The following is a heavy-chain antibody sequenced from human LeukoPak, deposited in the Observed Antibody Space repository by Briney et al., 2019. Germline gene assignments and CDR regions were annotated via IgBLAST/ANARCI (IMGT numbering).Heavy chain of an antibody. CDR2: IYYSGST. CDR1: GGSVSSGSYY. Sequence: SETLSLTCTVSGGSVSSGSYYWSWIRQHPGKGLEWIGNIYYSGSTYYNPSLKSRVTISVDTSKNQFSLKLSSVTAADTAVYYCARERMITFGGVIDRYYFDYWGQGTLVTVSS. V-gene: IGHV4-31*03. D-gene: IGHD3-16*02. J-gene: IGHJ4*02. CDR3: ARERMITFGGVIDRYYFDY.